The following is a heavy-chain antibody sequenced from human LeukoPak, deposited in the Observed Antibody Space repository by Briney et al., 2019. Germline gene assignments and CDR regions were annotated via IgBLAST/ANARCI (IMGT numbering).Heavy chain of an antibody. CDR1: GGSVSSGSYY. CDR2: IYYSGST. J-gene: IGHJ4*02. Sequence: SETLSLTCTVSGGSVSSGSYYWSWIRQPPGRGLEWIGYIYYSGSTNYNPSLKSRVTISVDTSKNQFSLKLSSVTAADTAVYYCASADGYKIDYWGQGTLVTVSS. D-gene: IGHD5-24*01. V-gene: IGHV4-61*01. CDR3: ASADGYKIDY.